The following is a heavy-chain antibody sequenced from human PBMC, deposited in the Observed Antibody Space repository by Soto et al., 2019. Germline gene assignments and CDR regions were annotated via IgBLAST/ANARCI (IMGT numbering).Heavy chain of an antibody. CDR3: ARQWGVRGVIRTSTARDYYYYGMDV. D-gene: IGHD3-10*01. CDR1: GFTFSSYA. Sequence: GGSLRLSCAASGFTFSSYAMHWVRQAPGKGLEWVAVISYDGSNKYYADSVKGRFTISRDNSKNTLYLQMNSLRAEDTAVYYCARQWGVRGVIRTSTARDYYYYGMDVWGQGTTVTVSS. V-gene: IGHV3-30-3*01. J-gene: IGHJ6*02. CDR2: ISYDGSNK.